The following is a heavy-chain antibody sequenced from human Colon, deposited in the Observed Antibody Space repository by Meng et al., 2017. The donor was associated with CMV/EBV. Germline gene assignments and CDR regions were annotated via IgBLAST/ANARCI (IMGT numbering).Heavy chain of an antibody. D-gene: IGHD3-3*01. CDR2: ISAYNGNT. Sequence: ASVKVSCKASGYKFTSYGITWVRQAPGQGLEWMGWISAYNGNTNYAQNLQGRVTMTTDTSTSTAYMELTSLRSDDTAMYYCARRGRDFWSGYYYYWGQGTLVTVSS. CDR3: ARRGRDFWSGYYYY. J-gene: IGHJ4*02. CDR1: GYKFTSYG. V-gene: IGHV1-18*01.